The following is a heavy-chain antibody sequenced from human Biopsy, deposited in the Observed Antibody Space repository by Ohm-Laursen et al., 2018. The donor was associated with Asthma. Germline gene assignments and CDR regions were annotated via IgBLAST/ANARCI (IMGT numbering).Heavy chain of an antibody. V-gene: IGHV3-53*01. Sequence: SLRLSCAASGFAVSRDYMFWVRQAPGKGLEWASVIYSGGASHTADSVRGRFTISRDYSKNTLYLQMHSLKAEDTAVYYCAREDSSNWSHYYFDYWGQGTLVTVSS. CDR3: AREDSSNWSHYYFDY. CDR2: IYSGGAS. CDR1: GFAVSRDY. D-gene: IGHD3-22*01. J-gene: IGHJ4*02.